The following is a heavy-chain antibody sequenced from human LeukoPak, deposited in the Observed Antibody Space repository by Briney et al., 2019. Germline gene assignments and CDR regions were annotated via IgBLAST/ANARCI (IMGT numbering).Heavy chain of an antibody. CDR2: ISGDGGST. Sequence: PGGSPRLSCAASGFTFDDYAMHWVRQAPGKGLEWVSLISGDGGSTYYADSVKGRFTISRDNSKNSLYLQMNSLRTEDTALYYCAKDGEGGYYFDYWGQGTLVTVSS. D-gene: IGHD3-16*01. V-gene: IGHV3-43*02. CDR3: AKDGEGGYYFDY. J-gene: IGHJ4*02. CDR1: GFTFDDYA.